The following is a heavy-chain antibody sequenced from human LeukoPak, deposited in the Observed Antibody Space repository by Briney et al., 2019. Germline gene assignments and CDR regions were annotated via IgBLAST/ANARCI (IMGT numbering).Heavy chain of an antibody. D-gene: IGHD6-25*01. CDR2: ISGSGGST. V-gene: IGHV3-23*01. J-gene: IGHJ2*01. CDR1: GFTFSSYA. Sequence: GGSLRLSCAASGFTFSSYAMSWVRQAPGKGLEWVSAISGSGGSTYYADSVKGRFTISRDNSKNTLYLQMNSLGAEDTAVYYCAKDQSATYYWYFDLWGRGTLVTVSS. CDR3: AKDQSATYYWYFDL.